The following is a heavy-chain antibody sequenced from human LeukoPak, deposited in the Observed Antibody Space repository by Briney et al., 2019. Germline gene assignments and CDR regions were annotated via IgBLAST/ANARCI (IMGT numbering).Heavy chain of an antibody. CDR3: AREKVDGYNYRDAFDI. V-gene: IGHV3-23*01. CDR1: GFTFSSYE. D-gene: IGHD5-24*01. CDR2: ISGSGGST. Sequence: GGSLRLSCAASGFTFSSYEMNWVRQAPGKGLEWVSAISGSGGSTYYADSVKGRFTISRDNSKNTLYLQMNSLRAEDTAVYYCAREKVDGYNYRDAFDIWGQGTMVTVSS. J-gene: IGHJ3*02.